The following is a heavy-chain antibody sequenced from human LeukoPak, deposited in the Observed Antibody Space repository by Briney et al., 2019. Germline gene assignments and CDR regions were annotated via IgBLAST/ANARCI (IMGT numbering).Heavy chain of an antibody. CDR2: IIPILVTA. CDR1: GGTFSSYA. Sequence: ASVKVSCKASGGTFSSYAISWVRQAPGQGLEWMGGIIPILVTANYAQKFQGRVTITADESTSTAYMELSSLRSEDTAVYYCAREGYCSSTSCYTYWFDPWGQGTLVTVSS. D-gene: IGHD2-2*02. V-gene: IGHV1-69*13. CDR3: AREGYCSSTSCYTYWFDP. J-gene: IGHJ5*02.